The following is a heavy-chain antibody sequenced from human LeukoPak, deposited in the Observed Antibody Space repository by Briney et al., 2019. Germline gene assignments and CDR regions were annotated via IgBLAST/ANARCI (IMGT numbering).Heavy chain of an antibody. CDR1: GYTFTSYG. J-gene: IGHJ4*02. D-gene: IGHD3-3*01. V-gene: IGHV1-18*01. CDR3: ARVEYYDFWSGYRDY. CDR2: ISAYNGNT. Sequence: ASVKVSCKASGYTFTSYGISWVRQAPGQGLEWMGWISAYNGNTNYAQKLQGRVTMTTDTSTSTAYMELRSLRSDDTAVYYCARVEYYDFWSGYRDYWGQGTLVTVSS.